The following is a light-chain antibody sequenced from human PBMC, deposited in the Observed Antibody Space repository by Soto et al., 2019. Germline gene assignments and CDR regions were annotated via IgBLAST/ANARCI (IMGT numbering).Light chain of an antibody. CDR3: SSYTRSVTPLV. CDR1: GSDVGAYNY. CDR2: DVT. Sequence: QSALTQPASVSGSPGQSITISCTGTGSDVGAYNYVSWYQQHPGKAPKLMIFDVTNRPSGVSNRFSGSKSGNTASLTISALQAEEEAAYYCSSYTRSVTPLVFGRGTKLTVL. J-gene: IGLJ2*01. V-gene: IGLV2-14*01.